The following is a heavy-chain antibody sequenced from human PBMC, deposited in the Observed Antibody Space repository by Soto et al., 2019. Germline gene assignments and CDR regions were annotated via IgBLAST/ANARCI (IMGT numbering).Heavy chain of an antibody. D-gene: IGHD6-19*01. Sequence: GGSLRLSCAAFGFTFSSYGMHWVRQAPGKGLEWVAVISYDGSNKYYADSVKGRSTISRDNSKNTLYLQMNSLRAEDTAVYYCAKDLIRAGGMDVWGQGTTVTVSS. CDR1: GFTFSSYG. CDR3: AKDLIRAGGMDV. J-gene: IGHJ6*02. V-gene: IGHV3-30*18. CDR2: ISYDGSNK.